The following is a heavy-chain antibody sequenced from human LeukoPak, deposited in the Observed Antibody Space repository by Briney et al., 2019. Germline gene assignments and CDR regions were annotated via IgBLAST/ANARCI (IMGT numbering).Heavy chain of an antibody. V-gene: IGHV4-38-2*01. CDR2: INHSGST. Sequence: PSETLSLTCAVSVDFISSGYYWGWIGQPPGKGLEWIGSINHSGSTYYNPSLKTRVTISVDTSKNQFSLKLSSVTAADTAVYYCASVGVSGDWGQGTLVTVSS. CDR3: ASVGVSGD. D-gene: IGHD3-10*01. J-gene: IGHJ4*02. CDR1: VDFISSGYY.